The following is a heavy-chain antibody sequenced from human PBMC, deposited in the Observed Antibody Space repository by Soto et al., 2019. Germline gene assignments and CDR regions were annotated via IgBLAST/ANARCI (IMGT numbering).Heavy chain of an antibody. J-gene: IGHJ4*02. CDR3: ARDWWSTLTYS. Sequence: EVQLVESGGGLVQPGGSLRLSCTTSGFTFSSHHMNWARQAPGKGLEWLSYITSDSSRIVYADTVEGRFTTSRDNHKNSLYLQMDSLTAEDTAVYYCARDWWSTLTYSWGQGTLVTVSS. CDR2: ITSDSSRI. V-gene: IGHV3-48*01. CDR1: GFTFSSHH. D-gene: IGHD2-8*02.